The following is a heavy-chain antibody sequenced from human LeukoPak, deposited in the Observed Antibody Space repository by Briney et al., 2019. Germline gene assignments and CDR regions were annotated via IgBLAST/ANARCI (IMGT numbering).Heavy chain of an antibody. CDR1: GYTFTGYY. V-gene: IGHV1-2*02. CDR3: ARTQSLCSGGSCYSDWFDP. Sequence: ASVKVSCKASGYTFTGYYMHWVRQAPGQGLEWMGWINPNSGGTNYAQKFQGRVTMTRDTSISTAYVELSRLRSDDTAVYYCARTQSLCSGGSCYSDWFDPWGQGTLVTVSP. D-gene: IGHD2-15*01. CDR2: INPNSGGT. J-gene: IGHJ5*02.